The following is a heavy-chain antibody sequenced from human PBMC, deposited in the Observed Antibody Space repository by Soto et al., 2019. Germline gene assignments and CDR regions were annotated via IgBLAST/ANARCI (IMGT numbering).Heavy chain of an antibody. D-gene: IGHD3-22*01. V-gene: IGHV1-46*01. CDR1: GYSFTNFH. CDR2: IDPSGGIT. J-gene: IGHJ4*02. Sequence: GASVKVSCKASGYSFTNFHIHWVRQAPGQGLEWMGMIDPSGGITRDAQRLQGRITMTRDASTSTVYMELRSLTSEDTAVYYCAIGVIGHDNYETIGYYFDHWGQGTLVTVSS. CDR3: AIGVIGHDNYETIGYYFDH.